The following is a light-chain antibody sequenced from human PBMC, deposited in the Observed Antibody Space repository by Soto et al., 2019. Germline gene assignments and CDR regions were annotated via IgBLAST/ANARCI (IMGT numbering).Light chain of an antibody. V-gene: IGLV2-14*01. Sequence: QSVLTQPASVSGSPGQSITIPCTGTSSDVGGYNYVSWYQQHPGKTPQLMIYDVSDRPSGLSYRFSGSKSVNTASLTISGLQAEDEADYYGSAYTSSSTLVFGGGTKLTVL. CDR1: SSDVGGYNY. CDR3: SAYTSSSTLV. J-gene: IGLJ2*01. CDR2: DVS.